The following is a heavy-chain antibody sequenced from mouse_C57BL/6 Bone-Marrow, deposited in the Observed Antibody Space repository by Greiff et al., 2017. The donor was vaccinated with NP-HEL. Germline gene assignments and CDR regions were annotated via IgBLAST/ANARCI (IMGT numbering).Heavy chain of an antibody. CDR3: ASPPRDYCKGY. CDR1: GYTFTSYG. CDR2: IYPRSGTT. V-gene: IGHV1-81*01. J-gene: IGHJ2*01. Sequence: QVQLKQSGAELARPGASVKLSCKASGYTFTSYGISWVKQRPGQGLEWIGEIYPRSGTTYYNEQFKGKATLTADNSSSTAYMELRSLPSEDSADSVCASPPRDYCKGYWGQGTTLTVSS. D-gene: IGHD2-13*01.